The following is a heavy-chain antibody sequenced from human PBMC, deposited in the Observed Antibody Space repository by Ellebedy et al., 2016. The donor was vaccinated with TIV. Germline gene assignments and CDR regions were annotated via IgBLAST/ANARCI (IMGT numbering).Heavy chain of an antibody. J-gene: IGHJ3*02. D-gene: IGHD6-19*01. CDR3: ARRGYSSGPYWAFDI. CDR1: GYTFTGYY. Sequence: ASVKVSCKASGYTFTGYYMHWVRQAPGQGLEWMGWINPNSGGTNYAQNFQGWVTMTRDTSISTAYIELSRLTSDDTAMYYCARRGYSSGPYWAFDIWGQGTLVTVPS. V-gene: IGHV1-2*04. CDR2: INPNSGGT.